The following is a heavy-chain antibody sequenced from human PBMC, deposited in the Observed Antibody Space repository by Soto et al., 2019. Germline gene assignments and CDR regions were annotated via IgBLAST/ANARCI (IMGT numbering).Heavy chain of an antibody. Sequence: GGSLRLSCAASGTTVSTNYMSWVRQAPGKGLEWVSVIYSDGKTFYADSVKGRFTISRDNSQNTVSLQMNSLRADDTAVYYCARDGGGGYYDSSGYMGVWGQGTLVTVSS. V-gene: IGHV3-53*01. CDR1: GTTVSTNY. J-gene: IGHJ4*02. CDR2: IYSDGKT. CDR3: ARDGGGGYYDSSGYMGV. D-gene: IGHD3-22*01.